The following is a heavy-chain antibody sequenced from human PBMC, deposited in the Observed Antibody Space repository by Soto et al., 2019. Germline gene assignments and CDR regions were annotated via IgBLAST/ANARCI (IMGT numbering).Heavy chain of an antibody. J-gene: IGHJ5*02. Sequence: EVQLVESGGGLIQPGGSLRLSCAASGFTVSSNYMSWVRQAPGKGLEWVSVIYSGGSTYYADSMKGRFTISRDNSKNTLYLQMNSLRAEDTAVYYCARDAGSSSGWFDPWGQGTLVTVSS. D-gene: IGHD6-6*01. CDR1: GFTVSSNY. CDR3: ARDAGSSSGWFDP. CDR2: IYSGGST. V-gene: IGHV3-53*01.